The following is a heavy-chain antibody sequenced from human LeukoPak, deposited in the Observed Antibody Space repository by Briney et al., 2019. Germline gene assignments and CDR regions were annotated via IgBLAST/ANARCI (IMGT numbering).Heavy chain of an antibody. V-gene: IGHV1-69*04. CDR2: IIPMYDIT. CDR3: ARCARDTARTNYHGYGMEV. D-gene: IGHD5-18*01. Sequence: ASVKVSCKASGGTFSSYAISWVRQAPAQGLEWMGRIIPMYDITNNAQKFQGRVTITADKYAGTLYMEVSSLSSEDTAVYFCARCARDTARTNYHGYGMEVWGQGTTVIVSS. CDR1: GGTFSSYA. J-gene: IGHJ6*02.